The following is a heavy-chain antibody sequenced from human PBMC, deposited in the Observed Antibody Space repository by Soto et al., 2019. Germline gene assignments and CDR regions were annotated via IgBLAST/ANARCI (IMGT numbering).Heavy chain of an antibody. CDR2: INSEGSTT. J-gene: IGHJ6*02. Sequence: EVQLVESGGGLVQPGGSLRLSCAASGFTFSSYWMNWVRQAPGKGLVWVSRINSEGSTTGYVDSVKGRFTISRDNAKNTLYLQMNSLRAEDTAVYYCARRDQIAYYYGMDVWGQGTTVTVSS. CDR3: ARRDQIAYYYGMDV. V-gene: IGHV3-74*01. D-gene: IGHD2-21*01. CDR1: GFTFSSYW.